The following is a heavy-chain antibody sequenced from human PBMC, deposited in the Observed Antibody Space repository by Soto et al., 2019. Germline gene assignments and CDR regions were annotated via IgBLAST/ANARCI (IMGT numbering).Heavy chain of an antibody. D-gene: IGHD6-19*01. V-gene: IGHV3-23*01. CDR3: AKDRSGWYDAFDI. Sequence: EVQLLESGGGLVQPGGSLRLSCAASGFTFSSYAMSWVRQAPGKGLEWVSAISGSGGSTYYADSVKGRFTISRDNSKNTRYLQMNSLRAEDTAVYYCAKDRSGWYDAFDIWGQGTMVTVSS. CDR1: GFTFSSYA. CDR2: ISGSGGST. J-gene: IGHJ3*02.